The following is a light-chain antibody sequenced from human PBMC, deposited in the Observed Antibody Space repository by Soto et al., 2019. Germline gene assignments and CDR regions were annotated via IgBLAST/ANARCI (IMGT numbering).Light chain of an antibody. CDR3: SSYTNINTRACV. J-gene: IGLJ1*01. CDR1: SGDIGSYNR. V-gene: IGLV2-14*01. CDR2: EVT. Sequence: QSALTQPASVSGSPGQSITISCTGTSGDIGSYNRVSWYQQHPGKAPKLIIYEVTDRPSGVSNRFSSSKSGNTASLTISGLQAEDEAEYYCSSYTNINTRACVFGTGTQLTVL.